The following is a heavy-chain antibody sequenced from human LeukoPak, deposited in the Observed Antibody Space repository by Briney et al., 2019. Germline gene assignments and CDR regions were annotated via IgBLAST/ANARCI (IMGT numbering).Heavy chain of an antibody. Sequence: SQTLSLTCAVSGGSISSGGYSWSWIRQPPGKGLEWIGYIYHSGSTYYNPSLKSRVTISVDRSKNQFSLKLSSVTAADTAVYYCARVFYDSSGYDAFDIWGQGTMVTVSS. V-gene: IGHV4-30-2*01. CDR2: IYHSGST. CDR1: GGSISSGGYS. CDR3: ARVFYDSSGYDAFDI. D-gene: IGHD3-22*01. J-gene: IGHJ3*02.